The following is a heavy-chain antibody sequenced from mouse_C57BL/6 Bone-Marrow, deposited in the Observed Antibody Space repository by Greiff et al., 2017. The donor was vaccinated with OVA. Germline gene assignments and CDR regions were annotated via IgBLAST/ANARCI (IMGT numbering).Heavy chain of an antibody. D-gene: IGHD2-1*01. CDR2: INPNYGTT. CDR3: ARLGDGNYVFYAMDY. Sequence: EVQLQQSGPELVKPGASVKLSCKASGYSFTDYNMNWVKQSTGKSLEWIGVINPNYGTTSYNQKFKGKATLTVDQSSSTAYMQLNSLTSEDSAVDYCARLGDGNYVFYAMDYWGQGTSVTVSS. V-gene: IGHV1-39*01. J-gene: IGHJ4*01. CDR1: GYSFTDYN.